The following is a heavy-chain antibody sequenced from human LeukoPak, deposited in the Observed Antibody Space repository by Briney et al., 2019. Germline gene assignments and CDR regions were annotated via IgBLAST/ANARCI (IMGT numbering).Heavy chain of an antibody. CDR1: GGSFTYKY. J-gene: IGHJ5*02. Sequence: AETLSLTCTVPGGSFTYKYWAWIRQPPGKGLERIGYVYPTGGRKSNPSLGSPLTISVDASSPRFSLRLTSVTAADTVVYYCAGQTYGSGSDHRVSWFDPWGQGTLVSVSS. CDR2: VYPTGGR. CDR3: AGQTYGSGSDHRVSWFDP. V-gene: IGHV4-59*08. D-gene: IGHD3-10*01.